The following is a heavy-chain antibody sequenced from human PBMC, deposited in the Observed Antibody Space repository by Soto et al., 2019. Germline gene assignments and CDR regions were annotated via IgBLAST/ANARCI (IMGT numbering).Heavy chain of an antibody. CDR3: AKTRGYEPYYYGLDV. V-gene: IGHV3-30*18. CDR1: GFTFTNYA. CDR2: ISYDGSNK. Sequence: PGGSLRLSCAASGFTFTNYAMHWVRQAPGKGLEWVSIISYDGSNKYYAYSVKGRFTISRDNSKNTLYLQMNSLRAEDTAVYYCAKTRGYEPYYYGLDVWGQGTMVTVSS. J-gene: IGHJ6*02. D-gene: IGHD5-12*01.